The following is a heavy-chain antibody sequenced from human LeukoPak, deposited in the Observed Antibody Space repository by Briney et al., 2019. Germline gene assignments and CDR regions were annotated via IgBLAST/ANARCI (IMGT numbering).Heavy chain of an antibody. CDR1: GFTFSSYW. D-gene: IGHD2-2*01. CDR2: IKQDGSEK. Sequence: GGSLRLSCAASGFTFSSYWMSWVRQAPGKGLEWVANIKQDGSEKYYVDSVKGRFTISRDNAKNSLYLQMNSLRAEDTAVYYCARGTIATLLYQFDYWGQGTLVTVSS. CDR3: ARGTIATLLYQFDY. J-gene: IGHJ4*02. V-gene: IGHV3-7*01.